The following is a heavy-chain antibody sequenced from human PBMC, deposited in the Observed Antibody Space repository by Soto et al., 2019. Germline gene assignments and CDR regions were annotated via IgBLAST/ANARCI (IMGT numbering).Heavy chain of an antibody. CDR3: ARSVAVPGAHIDY. J-gene: IGHJ4*02. D-gene: IGHD6-19*01. Sequence: PSETLSLTCIVSGGSISCSYWSGIRQSPGKGLEWLGYVYYTGSTNYSPSLRSRVSISVDTSKNEFSLRLSSVTAADTAVYFCARSVAVPGAHIDYWGQGTQVTVSS. V-gene: IGHV4-59*01. CDR2: VYYTGST. CDR1: GGSISCSY.